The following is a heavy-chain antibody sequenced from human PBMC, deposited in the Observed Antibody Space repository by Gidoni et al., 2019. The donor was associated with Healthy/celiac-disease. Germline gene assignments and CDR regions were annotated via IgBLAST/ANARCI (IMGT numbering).Heavy chain of an antibody. CDR2: ISGSGGST. CDR3: AKDLIGGDIAAAGPKETDY. Sequence: EVQLLESGGGLVQPGGSLRLSCAASGFTFSSYAMSWVRQAPGKGLEWVSAISGSGGSTYYADSVKGRFTISRDNSKNTLYLQMNSLRAEDTAVYYCAKDLIGGDIAAAGPKETDYWGQGTLVTVSS. J-gene: IGHJ4*02. V-gene: IGHV3-23*01. D-gene: IGHD6-13*01. CDR1: GFTFSSYA.